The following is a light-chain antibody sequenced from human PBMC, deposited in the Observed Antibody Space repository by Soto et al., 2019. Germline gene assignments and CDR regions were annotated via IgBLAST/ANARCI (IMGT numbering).Light chain of an antibody. CDR1: SSDVGGYNY. J-gene: IGLJ1*01. CDR3: SSYAGSDNYV. V-gene: IGLV2-8*01. Sequence: QSVLTQPPSASGSPGQSVTISCTGTSSDVGGYNYVSWYQQRPGKAPKLMIYEVTKRPSGVPDRFSGSRSGNTASLTVSGLQAEDEADYYCSSYAGSDNYVFGTGTKVTLL. CDR2: EVT.